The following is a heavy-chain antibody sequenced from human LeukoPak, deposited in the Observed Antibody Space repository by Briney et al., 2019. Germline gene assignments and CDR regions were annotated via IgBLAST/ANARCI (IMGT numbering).Heavy chain of an antibody. CDR1: GGSFSGYY. D-gene: IGHD3-10*01. Sequence: SETLSLTCAVYGGSFSGYYWSWVRQPPGKGLEWIGEINHSGSTKYNPSLKSQVTISVDTSKNQFSLKLSSVTAADTAVYYCARRLGRKFGERFYYYHYMDVWGKGTTVTISS. J-gene: IGHJ6*03. V-gene: IGHV4-34*01. CDR2: INHSGST. CDR3: ARRLGRKFGERFYYYHYMDV.